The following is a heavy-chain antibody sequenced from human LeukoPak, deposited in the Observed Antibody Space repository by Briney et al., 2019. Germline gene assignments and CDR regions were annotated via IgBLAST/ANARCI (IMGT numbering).Heavy chain of an antibody. Sequence: GGSLRLSCAASGFTFSSHEMHWVRQATGKGLGWVSAIVTAGDTYDAASVKGRFTISRENAKNSLYLQMNSLRAGDTAVYYCARAVDSSHSRTSNWYFDLWGRGTLVTVSS. V-gene: IGHV3-13*04. D-gene: IGHD3-22*01. CDR3: ARAVDSSHSRTSNWYFDL. CDR2: IVTAGDT. J-gene: IGHJ2*01. CDR1: GFTFSSHE.